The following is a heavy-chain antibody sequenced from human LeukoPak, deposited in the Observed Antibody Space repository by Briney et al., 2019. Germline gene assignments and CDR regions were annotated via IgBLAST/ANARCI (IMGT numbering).Heavy chain of an antibody. J-gene: IGHJ2*01. CDR2: ISSSGSTI. V-gene: IGHV3-11*04. Sequence: GGSLRLSCAASGFTFSDYYMSWIRQAPGKGLEWVSYISSSGSTIYYADSVKGRFTISKDNAKNSLYLQMNSLRAEDTAVYYCARVSSRRNWYFDLWGRGTLVTVSS. CDR3: ARVSSRRNWYFDL. D-gene: IGHD6-13*01. CDR1: GFTFSDYY.